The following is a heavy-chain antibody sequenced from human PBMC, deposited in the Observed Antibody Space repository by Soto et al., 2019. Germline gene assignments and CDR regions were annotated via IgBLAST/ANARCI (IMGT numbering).Heavy chain of an antibody. CDR3: SRLEGG. V-gene: IGHV3-72*01. J-gene: IGHJ4*02. D-gene: IGHD3-3*01. CDR2: SRNKAKSYTT. CDR1: GFTFTDHY. Sequence: EEQLVESGGDLVQPGGSLTLSCVGSGFTFTDHYMEWVRQAPGKGLEWIARSRNKAKSYTTDYAASVKGRFTISRDLSKNSLYLQMNNLKIEDTAVYYCSRLEGGWGQGTLVTVS.